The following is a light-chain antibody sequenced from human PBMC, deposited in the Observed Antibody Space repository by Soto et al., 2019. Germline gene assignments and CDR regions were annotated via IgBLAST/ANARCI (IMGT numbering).Light chain of an antibody. J-gene: IGLJ2*01. CDR1: SGHSSYA. CDR3: QTWGTGIQV. CDR2: LNSDGSH. V-gene: IGLV4-69*01. Sequence: QAVVTQSPSASASLGASVKLTCTLSSGHSSYAIAWHQQQPEKGPRYLMKLNSDGSHSKGDGIPDRFSGSSSGAERSLTISSRQSEDEADYYCQTWGTGIQVFGGGTKLTVL.